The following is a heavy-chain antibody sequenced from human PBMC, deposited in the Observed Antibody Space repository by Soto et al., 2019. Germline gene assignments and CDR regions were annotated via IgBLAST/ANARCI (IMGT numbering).Heavy chain of an antibody. D-gene: IGHD2-15*01. J-gene: IGHJ6*02. V-gene: IGHV1-69*02. Sequence: QVQLVQSGAEVKKPGSSVKVSCKASGGTFSSYTISWVRQAPGQGLEWMGRIIPILGIANYAQKFQGRVTITADKSTSTASMELSSLRSEDTAVYYCASGYCSGGSCYSYYYYYGMDVWGQGTTVTVSS. CDR3: ASGYCSGGSCYSYYYYYGMDV. CDR2: IIPILGIA. CDR1: GGTFSSYT.